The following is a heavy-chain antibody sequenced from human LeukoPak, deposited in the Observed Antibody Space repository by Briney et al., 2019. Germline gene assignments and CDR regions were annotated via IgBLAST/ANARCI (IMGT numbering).Heavy chain of an antibody. D-gene: IGHD2-2*01. Sequence: GGSLRLSCAASGFTFSSYSMNWVRQAPGKGLEWVSSISSSSSYIYYADSVKGRFTISRDNAKNSLYLQMNSLRAEDTAVYYCARDPSDIVVVPAALNHWGQGTLVTVSS. V-gene: IGHV3-21*01. J-gene: IGHJ5*02. CDR1: GFTFSSYS. CDR3: ARDPSDIVVVPAALNH. CDR2: ISSSSSYI.